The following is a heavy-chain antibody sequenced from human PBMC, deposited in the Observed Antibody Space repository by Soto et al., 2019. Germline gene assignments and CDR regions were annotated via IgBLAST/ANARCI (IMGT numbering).Heavy chain of an antibody. CDR2: INPNSGGT. Sequence: ASVKVSCKASGYTFSGYYIHWLRQAPGQGLEWMGWINPNSGGTNYAQKFQGRVTVTRDTPTSTAYMELSRLTSDDTAVYYCARSLTEGYCTITGCYTRPLYGMDVWGQGTTVTASS. CDR3: ARSLTEGYCTITGCYTRPLYGMDV. V-gene: IGHV1-2*02. J-gene: IGHJ6*02. CDR1: GYTFSGYY. D-gene: IGHD2-2*02.